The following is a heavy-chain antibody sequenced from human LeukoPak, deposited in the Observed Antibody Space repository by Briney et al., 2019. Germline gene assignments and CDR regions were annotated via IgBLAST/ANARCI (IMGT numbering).Heavy chain of an antibody. J-gene: IGHJ6*02. CDR3: ARDNCSGGSCYYYYYGMDV. Sequence: SVKVSCKASGGTFSSYAISWVRQAPGQGLEWMGRIIPILGIANYAQKFQGRVTITADKSTSTAYMELRSLRSDDTAVYYCARDNCSGGSCYYYYYGMDVWGQGTTVTVSS. V-gene: IGHV1-69*04. CDR1: GGTFSSYA. CDR2: IIPILGIA. D-gene: IGHD2-15*01.